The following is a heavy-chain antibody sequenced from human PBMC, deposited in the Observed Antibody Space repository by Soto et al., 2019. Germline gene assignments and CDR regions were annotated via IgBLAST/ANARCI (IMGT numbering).Heavy chain of an antibody. V-gene: IGHV4-59*08. CDR1: GGSISSYY. D-gene: IGHD4-17*01. J-gene: IGHJ5*02. CDR3: ARHFTLLTFRELYDYGDYRVDP. Sequence: SETLSLTCTVSGGSISSYYWSWIRQPPGKGLEWIGYIYYSGSTNYNPSLKSRVTISVDTSKNQFSLKLSSVTAADTAVYYCARHFTLLTFRELYDYGDYRVDPWGKGTLVTVPS. CDR2: IYYSGST.